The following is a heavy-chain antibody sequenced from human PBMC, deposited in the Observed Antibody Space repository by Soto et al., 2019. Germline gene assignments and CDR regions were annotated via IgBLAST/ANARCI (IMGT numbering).Heavy chain of an antibody. J-gene: IGHJ6*03. D-gene: IGHD4-4*01. Sequence: PGGSLRLSCAASGFTFSSYSMNWVRQAPGKGLEWVSYISSSSSTIYYADSVKGRFTISRDNAKNSLYLQMNSLRAEDTAVYYCARRITVTERRLYYYYMDVWGKGTTVTVSS. V-gene: IGHV3-48*01. CDR2: ISSSSSTI. CDR3: ARRITVTERRLYYYYMDV. CDR1: GFTFSSYS.